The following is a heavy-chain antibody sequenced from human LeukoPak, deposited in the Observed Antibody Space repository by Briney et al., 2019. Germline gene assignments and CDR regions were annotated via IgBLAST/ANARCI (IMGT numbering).Heavy chain of an antibody. D-gene: IGHD3-16*01. CDR3: AKNAGDGGYYYYMDV. CDR2: ISGGGDTS. J-gene: IGHJ6*03. CDR1: GFTFNNYA. Sequence: GGSLRPSCAASGFTFNNYAMSWVRQAPGKGLEWVSSISGGGDTSYYADSVRGRFTISRDTSKNMLFLQMDSLRAEDTAIYYCAKNAGDGGYYYYMDVWGKGTTVTVSS. V-gene: IGHV3-23*01.